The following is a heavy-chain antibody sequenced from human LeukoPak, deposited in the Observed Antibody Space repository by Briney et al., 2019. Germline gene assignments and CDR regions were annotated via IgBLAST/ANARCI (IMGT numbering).Heavy chain of an antibody. CDR1: GYSISSGYY. D-gene: IGHD3-10*01. Sequence: SETLSLTCTVSGYSISSGYYWGWIRQPPGKGLEWIGSIYHSGSTYYNPSLKSRVTISVDTSKNQFSLELSSVTAADTAVYYCASSMVRGAHYWGQGTLVTVSS. CDR3: ASSMVRGAHY. CDR2: IYHSGST. J-gene: IGHJ4*02. V-gene: IGHV4-38-2*02.